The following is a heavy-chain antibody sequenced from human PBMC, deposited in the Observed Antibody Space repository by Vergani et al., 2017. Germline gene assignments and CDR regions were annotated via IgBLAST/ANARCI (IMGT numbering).Heavy chain of an antibody. CDR2: INPNSGGT. D-gene: IGHD3-3*01. CDR1: GYTFTGYY. Sequence: QVQLVQSGAEVKKPGASVKVSCKASGYTFTGYYMHWVRQAPGQGLEWMGWINPNSGGTNYAQKFQGRVTMTRDTSISTAYMELSRLRSDDTAVYYCARTDVWSGYYDWFDPWGQGTLVTVSS. V-gene: IGHV1-2*02. CDR3: ARTDVWSGYYDWFDP. J-gene: IGHJ5*02.